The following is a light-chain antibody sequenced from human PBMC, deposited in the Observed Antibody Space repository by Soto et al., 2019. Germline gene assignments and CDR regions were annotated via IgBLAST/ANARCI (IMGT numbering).Light chain of an antibody. CDR3: SLYTSENTYV. Sequence: QSALTQPHSVSGSPGQSVTISCTGTSSDVGAYNYVSWYRQHPGNAPKLMIYDVTKRPSGVPDRFSGSKSANTASLTISGLQAEDEGDYFCSLYTSENTYVFGTGTKVTVL. CDR1: SSDVGAYNY. CDR2: DVT. J-gene: IGLJ1*01. V-gene: IGLV2-11*01.